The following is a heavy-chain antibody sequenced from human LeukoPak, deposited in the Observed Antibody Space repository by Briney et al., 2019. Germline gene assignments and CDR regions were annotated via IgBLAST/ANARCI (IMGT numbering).Heavy chain of an antibody. CDR3: ARAWGDTTGFDY. V-gene: IGHV3-21*01. J-gene: IGHJ4*02. CDR2: ISSSSSYI. Sequence: GGSLRLSCAASGFTFSIYAMSWVRQAPGRGLEWVSSISSSSSYIYYADSVKGRFTISRDNAKNSLYLQMNSLRAEDTAVYYCARAWGDTTGFDYWGQGTLVTVSS. CDR1: GFTFSIYA. D-gene: IGHD1-14*01.